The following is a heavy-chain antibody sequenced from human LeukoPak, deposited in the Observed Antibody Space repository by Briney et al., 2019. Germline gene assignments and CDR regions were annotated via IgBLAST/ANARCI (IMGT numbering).Heavy chain of an antibody. CDR1: GGSISSSNW. J-gene: IGHJ2*01. Sequence: SETLSLTCAVSGGSISSSNWWSWVRQPPGKGLEWIGEIYHSGSTNYNPSLKSRVTISIDKSKNQFSLKLNSVTAADTAVYYCAREDYDDSGAWYFDLWGRGTLVTVSS. V-gene: IGHV4-4*02. CDR2: IYHSGST. D-gene: IGHD3-3*01. CDR3: AREDYDDSGAWYFDL.